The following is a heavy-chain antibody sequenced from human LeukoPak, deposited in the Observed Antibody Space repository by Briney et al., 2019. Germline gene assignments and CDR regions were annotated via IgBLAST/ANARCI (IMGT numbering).Heavy chain of an antibody. CDR2: INHSGST. Sequence: SETLSLTCTVSGGSISSSSYYWGWIRQPPGKGLEWIGEINHSGSTNYNPSLKSRVTISVDTSKNQFSLKLSSVTAADTAVYYCARRGVYGRNWFDPWGQGTLATVSS. J-gene: IGHJ5*02. CDR3: ARRGVYGRNWFDP. V-gene: IGHV4-39*07. D-gene: IGHD3-10*01. CDR1: GGSISSSSYY.